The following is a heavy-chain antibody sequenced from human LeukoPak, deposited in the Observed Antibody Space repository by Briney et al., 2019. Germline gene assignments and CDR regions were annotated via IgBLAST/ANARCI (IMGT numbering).Heavy chain of an antibody. CDR2: IYSGSSI. J-gene: IGHJ4*02. D-gene: IGHD1/OR15-1a*01. CDR3: ALEQRRHSYYFNY. V-gene: IGHV3-53*01. Sequence: PGGSLRLSCAASGFTVSNNYMSWVRQAPGKGLEWVSVIYSGSSIYYADSVKGRFTISRDNSKNTLYLQMNSLRAEDTAVYYCALEQRRHSYYFNYWGQGTLVTVSS. CDR1: GFTVSNNY.